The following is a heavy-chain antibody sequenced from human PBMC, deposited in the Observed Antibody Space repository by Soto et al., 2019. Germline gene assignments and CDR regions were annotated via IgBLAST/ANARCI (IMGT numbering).Heavy chain of an antibody. CDR2: IYHSGST. CDR3: ARGGRWLFDY. J-gene: IGHJ4*02. CDR1: GGSISTDNW. Sequence: QVQLEESGPGLVKPSGTLSLTCAVSGGSISTDNWWSWVRQPPGKGLEWVGEIYHSGSTNYNPSLKSRLTISIDKSKDQFSLDVRSVTAAETAVYYCARGGRWLFDYWGQGTLVTVSS. D-gene: IGHD5-12*01. V-gene: IGHV4-4*02.